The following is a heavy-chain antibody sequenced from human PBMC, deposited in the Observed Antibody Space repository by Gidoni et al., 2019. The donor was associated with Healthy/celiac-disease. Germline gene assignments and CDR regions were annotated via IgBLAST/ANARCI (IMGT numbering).Heavy chain of an antibody. V-gene: IGHV5-10-1*03. J-gene: IGHJ4*02. CDR3: ARHDSTPAVVDY. D-gene: IGHD3-16*01. Sequence: EVQLVQSGAEVTKPGESLRIPCKGSGYSFPSYWISWVRQMPGKGLEWMGRIDPSDSYTNYSPSFQGHVTISADKSSSTAYLQWSSLKASDTAMYYCARHDSTPAVVDYWGQGTLVTVSS. CDR1: GYSFPSYW. CDR2: IDPSDSYT.